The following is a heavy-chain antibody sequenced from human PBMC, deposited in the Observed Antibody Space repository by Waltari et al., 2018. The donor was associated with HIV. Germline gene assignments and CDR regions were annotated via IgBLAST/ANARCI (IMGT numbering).Heavy chain of an antibody. CDR3: ARDLVASKAY. CDR1: GFTFSNYN. J-gene: IGHJ4*02. CDR2: IGSSNSDI. V-gene: IGHV3-21*01. D-gene: IGHD5-12*01. Sequence: PGGSLRLSCAASGFTFSNYNMHWVRQAPGKGLEWVSSIGSSNSDIYYTDSVDGRFTISRDNANNSLFLQMNSLRAEDTAVYYCARDLVASKAYWGQGTLVTVSA.